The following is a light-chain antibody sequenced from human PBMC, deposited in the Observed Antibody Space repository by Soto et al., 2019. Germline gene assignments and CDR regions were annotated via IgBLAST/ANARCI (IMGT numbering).Light chain of an antibody. CDR1: QSITNNF. J-gene: IGKJ2*01. V-gene: IGKV3-20*01. Sequence: EIVLTQSPGTLSLSPGERATLSCRASQSITNNFLAWYQQKPDQAPRLLIYGASTRAAGVPDRFSGSGSGTDFTLTITRLEPEDFALYYCQQYGRSPLMYTFGQGTKLGVK. CDR3: QQYGRSPLMYT. CDR2: GAS.